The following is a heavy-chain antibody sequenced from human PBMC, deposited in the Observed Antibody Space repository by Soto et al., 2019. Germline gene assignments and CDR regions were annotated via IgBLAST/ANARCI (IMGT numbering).Heavy chain of an antibody. CDR3: ASLIAAAGPPHSPRYYYGMDV. CDR1: GGTQSSNA. J-gene: IGHJ6*02. Sequence: GGSVKGSCADSGGTQSSNAISRVRQAPGQRRWWVGGIIPIFGTADYAQKFQGRVTITADESTSTAYMELSSLRSEDTAVYYCASLIAAAGPPHSPRYYYGMDVWGQGTTVTVSS. V-gene: IGHV1-69*13. CDR2: IIPIFGTA. D-gene: IGHD6-13*01.